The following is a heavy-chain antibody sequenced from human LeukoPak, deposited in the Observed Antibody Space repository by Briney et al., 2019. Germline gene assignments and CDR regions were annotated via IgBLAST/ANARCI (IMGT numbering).Heavy chain of an antibody. V-gene: IGHV1-8*01. CDR3: ARGRGGDGWYYDFWSGYYTGGAFDI. CDR2: MNPNSGNT. J-gene: IGHJ3*02. CDR1: GYTFTSYD. D-gene: IGHD3-3*01. Sequence: ASVKVSCKASGYTFTSYDINWVRQATGQGLEWMGWMNPNSGNTGYAQKFQGRVTMTRNTSISTAYMELSSLRSEDTAVYYCARGRGGDGWYYDFWSGYYTGGAFDIWGQGTMVTVSS.